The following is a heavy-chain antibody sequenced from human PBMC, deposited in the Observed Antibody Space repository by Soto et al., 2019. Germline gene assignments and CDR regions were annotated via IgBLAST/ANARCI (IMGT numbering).Heavy chain of an antibody. V-gene: IGHV4-59*01. CDR3: ARDPGLLWFGEIGGYFDY. CDR1: GGSISSYY. CDR2: IYYSGST. D-gene: IGHD3-10*01. Sequence: QVQLQESGPGLVKPSETLSLTCTVSGGSISSYYWSWIRQPPGKGLEWIGYIYYSGSTNYNPSLKSRVTISVDTSKNQFSLKLSSVTAADTAVYYCARDPGLLWFGEIGGYFDYWGQGTLVTVSS. J-gene: IGHJ4*02.